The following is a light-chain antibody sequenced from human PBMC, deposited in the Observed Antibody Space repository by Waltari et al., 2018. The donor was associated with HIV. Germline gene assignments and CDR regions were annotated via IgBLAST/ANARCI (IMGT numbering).Light chain of an antibody. J-gene: IGLJ3*02. CDR3: QTWGTGIQV. CDR1: SGHTNYA. V-gene: IGLV4-69*02. Sequence: QLVLTQSPSASASLGASVKLTCTLSSGHTNYAIAWHQQHPEKGPRYLMTLKRDGSHSKGDGIPDLFSGSSSGAERYLIISSLQSEDEADYYCQTWGTGIQVFGGGTKVTVL. CDR2: LKRDGSH.